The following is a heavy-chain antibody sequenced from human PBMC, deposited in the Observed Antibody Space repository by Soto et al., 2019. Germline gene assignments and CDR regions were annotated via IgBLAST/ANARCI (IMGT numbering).Heavy chain of an antibody. CDR1: GNSISNLDYF. J-gene: IGHJ5*01. CDR2: IYKSATT. V-gene: IGHV4-30-4*01. D-gene: IGHD7-27*01. CDR3: ARGRYCLTGRCFPNWFDS. Sequence: SETLSLTCSVSGNSISNLDYFWAWIRQPPGQALEYIGYIYKSATTYYNPSFESRVAISVDTSKSQFSLNVTSVTAADTAVYFCARGRYCLTGRCFPNWFDSWGQGALVTVSS.